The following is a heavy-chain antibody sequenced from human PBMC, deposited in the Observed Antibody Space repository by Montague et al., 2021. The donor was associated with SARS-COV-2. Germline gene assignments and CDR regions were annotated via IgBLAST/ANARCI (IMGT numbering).Heavy chain of an antibody. CDR2: IHHSGST. V-gene: IGHV4-4*02. Sequence: SETLSLTCAVSGGSISSSNWWIGEIHHSGSTNYNPSLKSRVTMSVDRSNNQFSLKLSSVTAADTAMYYCALSLRYFDWADAFDVWGQGTMVIVSS. CDR3: ALSLRYFDWADAFDV. D-gene: IGHD3-9*01. CDR1: GGSISSSNW. J-gene: IGHJ3*01.